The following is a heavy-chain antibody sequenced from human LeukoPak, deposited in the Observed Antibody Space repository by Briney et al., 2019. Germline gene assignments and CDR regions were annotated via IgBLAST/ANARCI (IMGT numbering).Heavy chain of an antibody. CDR2: IIPIFGTA. Sequence: ASVKVSSKASGGTFSSYAISWVRQAPGQGLEWMGGIIPIFGTANYAQKFQGRVTITADESTSTAYMELSSLRSEDTAVYYCARGVVVPAAMVGAGFFDYWGQGTLVTVSS. CDR1: GGTFSSYA. CDR3: ARGVVVPAAMVGAGFFDY. D-gene: IGHD2-2*01. V-gene: IGHV1-69*13. J-gene: IGHJ4*02.